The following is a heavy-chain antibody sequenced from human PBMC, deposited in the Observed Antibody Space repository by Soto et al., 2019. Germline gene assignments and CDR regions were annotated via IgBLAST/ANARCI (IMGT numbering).Heavy chain of an antibody. D-gene: IGHD5-18*01. CDR1: GFTFSIYW. V-gene: IGHV3-74*01. CDR3: ARGGGDQYDGHGYLGRH. CDR2: MNTDGSRT. Sequence: EVQLVESGGGLVQPGGSLRLSCAASGFTFSIYWMHWVRQVPGKGLEWVSRMNTDGSRTSYEDSARGRFVISSDDGXAXMYRKMNNLRAEDTAVYYCARGGGDQYDGHGYLGRHWGQGTLVTVSS. J-gene: IGHJ4*02.